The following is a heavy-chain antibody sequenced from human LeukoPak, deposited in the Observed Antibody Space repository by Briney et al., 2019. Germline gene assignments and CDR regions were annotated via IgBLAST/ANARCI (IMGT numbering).Heavy chain of an antibody. Sequence: PGGSLRLSCAASGFPFSNNVMTWVRQAPGRGLDWLSAITASGGSTYYADSVKGRFTISRDNSKNTLYLQMNSLRADDTAVYYCAKTFPYGTTWYGFCDYWCQGALVTVSS. CDR3: AKTFPYGTTWYGFCDY. CDR2: ITASGGST. CDR1: GFPFSNNV. V-gene: IGHV3-23*01. J-gene: IGHJ4*02. D-gene: IGHD3-3*01.